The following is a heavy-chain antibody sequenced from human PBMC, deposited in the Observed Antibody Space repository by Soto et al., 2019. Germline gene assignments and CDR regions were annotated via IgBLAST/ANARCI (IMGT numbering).Heavy chain of an antibody. V-gene: IGHV3-21*01. CDR1: GFTFSSNS. Sequence: GGSLSLSFAASGFTFSSNSRNGVRQSPGKGLEWVSSISSSSSYIYYADSVKGRFTISRDNAKNSLYLQMNSLRVEDTAVYYCARELSSGWYLRYFDIWGRCTLVNVSS. CDR3: ARELSSGWYLRYFDI. CDR2: ISSSSSYI. J-gene: IGHJ2*01. D-gene: IGHD6-19*01.